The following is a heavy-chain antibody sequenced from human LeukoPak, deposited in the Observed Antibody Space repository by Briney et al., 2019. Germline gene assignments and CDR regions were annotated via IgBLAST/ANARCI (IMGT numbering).Heavy chain of an antibody. CDR3: AIAGGQWLGFDY. Sequence: ASVKVSCKASGYTFTSYVISWVRQAPGQGLEWMGWISAYNGNTNYAQKLQGRVSMTTDTSTSTAYMELRSLRSDDTVVCYCAIAGGQWLGFDYWGQGTLVTVSS. V-gene: IGHV1-18*01. CDR1: GYTFTSYV. CDR2: ISAYNGNT. D-gene: IGHD6-19*01. J-gene: IGHJ4*02.